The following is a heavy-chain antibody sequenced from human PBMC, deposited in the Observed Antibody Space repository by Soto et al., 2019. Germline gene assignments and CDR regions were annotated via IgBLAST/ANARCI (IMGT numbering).Heavy chain of an antibody. V-gene: IGHV3-21*01. Sequence: GGSLRLSCAASGFTLSTYSMNWVRQTPGKGLEWVSYISSSGSYIYYADSVKGRFTTSRDNAKNSLYLQMDSLRAEDSAVYYCARLFLEYADNWFDPWGQGTLVTVSS. CDR2: ISSSGSYI. J-gene: IGHJ5*02. CDR1: GFTLSTYS. CDR3: ARLFLEYADNWFDP. D-gene: IGHD3-3*01.